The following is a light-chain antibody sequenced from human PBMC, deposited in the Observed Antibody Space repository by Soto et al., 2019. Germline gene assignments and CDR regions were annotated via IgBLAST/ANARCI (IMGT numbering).Light chain of an antibody. CDR3: QQYDNLPPDT. V-gene: IGKV1-33*01. J-gene: IGKJ2*01. CDR1: QYITDS. Sequence: DSQMTQSPSSLSASVGDRVTITCQASQYITDSLDWHRQRPGKAPNLLIYGASNLETGVPSRLSGSVSGTHFTFTINSLQPEDIATYYCQQYDNLPPDTFGQGTKVEI. CDR2: GAS.